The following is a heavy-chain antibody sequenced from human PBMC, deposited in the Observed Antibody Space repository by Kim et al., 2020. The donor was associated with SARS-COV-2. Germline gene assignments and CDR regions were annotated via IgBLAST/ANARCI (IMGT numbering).Heavy chain of an antibody. D-gene: IGHD3-16*01. CDR3: ARDRGVMRYYYGMDV. V-gene: IGHV4-4*02. J-gene: IGHJ6*02. CDR2: IYHSGST. Sequence: SETLSLTCAVSGGSISSSNWWSWVRQPPGKGLEWIGEIYHSGSTNYNPSLKSRVTISVDKSKNQFSLKLSSVTAAYTAVYYCARDRGVMRYYYGMDVWGQGTTVTVSS. CDR1: GGSISSSNW.